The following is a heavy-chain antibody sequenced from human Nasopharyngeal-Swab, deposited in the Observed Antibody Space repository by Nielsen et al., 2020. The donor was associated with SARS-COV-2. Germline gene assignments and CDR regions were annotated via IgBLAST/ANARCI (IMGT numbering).Heavy chain of an antibody. J-gene: IGHJ4*02. D-gene: IGHD6-13*01. Sequence: GGSLRHSCAASGFTFSSHWMSWVRQAPGKGLEWVANIKQDGSEKYYVDSVKGRFTISRDNAKNSLYLQMNSLRAEDTAVYYCARLGGSSWCFDYWGQGTLVTVSS. CDR1: GFTFSSHW. CDR3: ARLGGSSWCFDY. CDR2: IKQDGSEK. V-gene: IGHV3-7*01.